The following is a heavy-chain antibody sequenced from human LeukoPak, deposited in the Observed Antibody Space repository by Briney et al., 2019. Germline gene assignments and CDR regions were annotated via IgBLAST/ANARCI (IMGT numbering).Heavy chain of an antibody. CDR1: GYSFTSYW. V-gene: IGHV5-51*01. CDR3: ARGDHGYYDILTAFFVN. CDR2: IYPGDSHI. Sequence: GESLKISCKGSGYSFTSYWIGWVRQMPGKGLEWMGFIYPGDSHIKYSPSFQGQVTISVDKSINTAYLQWNSLKASDTAMYYCARGDHGYYDILTAFFVNWGQGTLVIVSS. J-gene: IGHJ4*02. D-gene: IGHD3-9*01.